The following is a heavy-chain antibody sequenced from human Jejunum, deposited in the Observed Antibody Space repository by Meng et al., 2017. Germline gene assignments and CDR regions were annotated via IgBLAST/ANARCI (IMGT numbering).Heavy chain of an antibody. J-gene: IGHJ4*02. D-gene: IGHD3-22*01. CDR3: ARQYDYDSSGYFYYF. V-gene: IGHV1-69*01. Sequence: QVQLVQSGAEVKKPVAPVKVSCRASGGTFSNYAINWVRQAPGQGLEWMGGIIPIFGTANYAQKFQGRVTITADVSTSKVYMDLSSLRSEDTAVYYCARQYDYDSSGYFYYFWGQGTLVTVSS. CDR2: IIPIFGTA. CDR1: GGTFSNYA.